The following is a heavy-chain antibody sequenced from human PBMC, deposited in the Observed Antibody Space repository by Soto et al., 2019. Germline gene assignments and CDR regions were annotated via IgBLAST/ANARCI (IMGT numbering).Heavy chain of an antibody. J-gene: IGHJ3*02. V-gene: IGHV4-34*01. D-gene: IGHD3-9*01. CDR3: ARDSTYYDILTGYWVLGAFDI. CDR1: GGSFSRYY. Sequence: SETLSLTCAVYGGSFSRYYWNWIRQPPGKGLEWIGEISHSGSTNCNPSLKSRLTISVDTSKNQFSLKLRSVTAADTAVYYCARDSTYYDILTGYWVLGAFDIWGQGTMVTVS. CDR2: ISHSGST.